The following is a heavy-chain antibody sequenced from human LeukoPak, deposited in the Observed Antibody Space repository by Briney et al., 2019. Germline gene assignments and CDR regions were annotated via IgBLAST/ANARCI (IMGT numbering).Heavy chain of an antibody. J-gene: IGHJ6*02. Sequence: GGSLRLSCAASGFTFSSYSMNWVRQAPGKGLEWVSSISSSSSYIYYAASVKGRFTISRDNAKNSLYLQMNSLRAQDTAVYYCARALSSSWYDPYYYGMDVWGQGTTVTVSS. CDR1: GFTFSSYS. CDR2: ISSSSSYI. CDR3: ARALSSSWYDPYYYGMDV. V-gene: IGHV3-21*01. D-gene: IGHD6-13*01.